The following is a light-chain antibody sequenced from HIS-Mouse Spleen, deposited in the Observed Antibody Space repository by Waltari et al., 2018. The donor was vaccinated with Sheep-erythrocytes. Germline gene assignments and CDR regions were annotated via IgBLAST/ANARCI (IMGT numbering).Light chain of an antibody. V-gene: IGLV2-14*03. CDR1: ISAVGGYNY. Sequence: QSALTQPASVSGSPGQSNTISCTGTISAVGGYNYVSWYQPHPGKAPKLIIYDVSKRPSGVSNRFSGSKSGNTASLTISGLQAEDEADYYCSSYTSSSTLVFGTGTKVTVL. J-gene: IGLJ1*01. CDR2: DVS. CDR3: SSYTSSSTLV.